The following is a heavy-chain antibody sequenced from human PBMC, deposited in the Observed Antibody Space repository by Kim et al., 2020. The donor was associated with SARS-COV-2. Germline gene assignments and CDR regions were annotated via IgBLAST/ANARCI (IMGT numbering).Heavy chain of an antibody. CDR3: AKARGVNWFDP. CDR1: GFTFSSYA. V-gene: IGHV3-23*01. Sequence: GGSLRLSCAASGFTFSSYAMSWVRQAPGKGLEWVSAISGGGGTTYYADSVKGRFTISRDNSKNTLYLQMNSLRAEDTAEYYCAKARGVNWFDPWGQGTLVTVSS. J-gene: IGHJ5*02. D-gene: IGHD2-8*01. CDR2: ISGGGGTT.